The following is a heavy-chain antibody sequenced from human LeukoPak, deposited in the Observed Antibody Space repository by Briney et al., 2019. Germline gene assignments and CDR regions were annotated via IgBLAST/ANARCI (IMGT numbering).Heavy chain of an antibody. D-gene: IGHD6-13*01. J-gene: IGHJ4*02. CDR2: IIPILGIA. CDR1: GGTFSSYT. V-gene: IGHV1-69*04. CDR3: AREYSPYNFDY. Sequence: ASVKVSCRASGGTFSSYTISWVRQAPGRGLEWMGRIIPILGIANYAQKFQGRVTITADKSTSTAYMELSSLRSEDTAVYYCAREYSPYNFDYWGQGTLVTVSS.